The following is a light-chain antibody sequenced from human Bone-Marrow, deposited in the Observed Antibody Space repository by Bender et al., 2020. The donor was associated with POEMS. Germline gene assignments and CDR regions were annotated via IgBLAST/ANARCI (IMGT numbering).Light chain of an antibody. CDR1: SSDVGGYHY. V-gene: IGLV2-14*01. CDR2: DVT. CDR3: SSYTTSNSLERV. J-gene: IGLJ3*02. Sequence: QSALTQPRSVSGSPGQSVTISCTGTSSDVGGYHYVAWYQQYPGKAPKLLIYDVTNRPSGVSNRFSGSKSGNTASLTISGLQAEDEAEYYCSSYTTSNSLERVFGVGTKLTVL.